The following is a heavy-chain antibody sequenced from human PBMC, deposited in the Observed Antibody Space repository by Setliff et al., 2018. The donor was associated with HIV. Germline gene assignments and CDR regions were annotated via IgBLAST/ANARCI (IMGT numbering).Heavy chain of an antibody. CDR1: GFTFGSYT. CDR2: MGFTSTSI. J-gene: IGHJ3*02. CDR3: AKVRLMFLDDAFDI. V-gene: IGHV3-48*01. D-gene: IGHD5-12*01. Sequence: GGSLRLSCAASGFTFGSYTMNWVRQAPGKGLEWVTYMGFTSTSITYADSVKGRFTISRDNAKNTLYLQMNSLGADGRAVYYCAKVRLMFLDDAFDIWGQGTMVTVSS.